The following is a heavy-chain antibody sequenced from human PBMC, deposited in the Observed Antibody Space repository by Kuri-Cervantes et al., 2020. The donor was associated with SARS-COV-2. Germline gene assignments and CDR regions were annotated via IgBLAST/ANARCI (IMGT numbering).Heavy chain of an antibody. CDR1: GFTFSSYA. CDR2: ISYDGSNK. Sequence: GGSLRLSCAASGFTFSSYAMHWVRQAPGKGLEWVAVISYDGSNKYYADSVKGRFTISRDNSKNTLYLQMNGLRAGDTAVYYCAKDGGLQEGPDAFDIWGQGAMVTVSS. J-gene: IGHJ3*02. D-gene: IGHD3-16*01. V-gene: IGHV3-30-3*01. CDR3: AKDGGLQEGPDAFDI.